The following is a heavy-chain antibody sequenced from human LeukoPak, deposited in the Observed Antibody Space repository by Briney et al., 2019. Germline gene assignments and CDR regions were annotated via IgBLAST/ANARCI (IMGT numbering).Heavy chain of an antibody. Sequence: GGSLRLSCAASGFTFSSYWMHRVRQAPGKGLVWVSRINSDGSSTSYADSVKGRFSISRDNAKNTLYLQMNSLRAEDTAVFYCASVRPGSTTNGNYGMDVWGQGTTVTVSS. CDR2: INSDGSST. J-gene: IGHJ6*02. V-gene: IGHV3-74*01. CDR3: ASVRPGSTTNGNYGMDV. CDR1: GFTFSSYW. D-gene: IGHD2-2*01.